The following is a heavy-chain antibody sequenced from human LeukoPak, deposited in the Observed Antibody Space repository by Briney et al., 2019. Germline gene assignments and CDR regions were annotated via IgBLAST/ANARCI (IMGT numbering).Heavy chain of an antibody. V-gene: IGHV5-51*01. J-gene: IGHJ3*02. CDR1: GSNFTSYW. D-gene: IGHD2-2*02. Sequence: PGESLQISCQGSGSNFTSYWIGWVRQLPGKGLEWMGIIYPGDSDTRYSPSFQGQVTISADKSISTAYLQWSSLKASDTAMYYCARVAIVVVPAAIVDAFDIWGQGTMVTVSS. CDR2: IYPGDSDT. CDR3: ARVAIVVVPAAIVDAFDI.